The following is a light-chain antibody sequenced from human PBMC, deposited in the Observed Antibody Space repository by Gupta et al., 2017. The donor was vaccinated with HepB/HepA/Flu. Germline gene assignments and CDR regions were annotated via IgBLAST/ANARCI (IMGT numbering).Light chain of an antibody. Sequence: DIQMTQSPSSLSASVGDRVTITCQASQDISNYLNWYQQKPGKAPKLLIYDASNLETGVPSRFSGSGSGTDFTFTISSLQPEDIATYYCQQDYNLPCNFGQGTKLEIK. J-gene: IGKJ2*02. CDR1: QDISNY. CDR2: DAS. V-gene: IGKV1-33*01. CDR3: QQDYNLPCN.